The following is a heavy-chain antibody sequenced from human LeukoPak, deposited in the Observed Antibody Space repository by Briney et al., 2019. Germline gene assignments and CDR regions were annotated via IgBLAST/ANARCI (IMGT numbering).Heavy chain of an antibody. V-gene: IGHV3-48*01. J-gene: IGHJ4*02. Sequence: GGSLRLSCAASGFTFSSYSMNWVRQAPGKGLEWVSYISSSSSTIYYADSVKGRFTISRDNAKNSLYLQMNSLRAEDTAAYYCARDQYYGSGSYDYWGQGTLVTVSS. CDR1: GFTFSSYS. CDR3: ARDQYYGSGSYDY. D-gene: IGHD3-10*01. CDR2: ISSSSSTI.